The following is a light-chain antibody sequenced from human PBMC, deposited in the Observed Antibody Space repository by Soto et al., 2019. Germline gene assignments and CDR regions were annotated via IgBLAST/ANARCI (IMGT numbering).Light chain of an antibody. CDR2: GAS. V-gene: IGKV3-15*01. CDR3: QQYNNWPRVT. CDR1: LNVNSY. J-gene: IGKJ5*01. Sequence: ETVLTQAPGTLSLSPGERATLSCRASLNVNSYLAWYQQKPGQAPRLLIYGASTRATGIPARFSGSGSGTEFTLTISSLQSEDFAVYYCQQYNNWPRVTFGQGTRLEI.